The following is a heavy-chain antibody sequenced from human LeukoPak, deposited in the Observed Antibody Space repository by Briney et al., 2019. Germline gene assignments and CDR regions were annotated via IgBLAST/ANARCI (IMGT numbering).Heavy chain of an antibody. CDR3: AGHHPRNTVDF. V-gene: IGHV4-30-2*01. CDR1: GGSISSGGYS. Sequence: TSGTLSLTCAVSGGSISSGGYSWSWIRQPPGKGLEWIGYIYHSGSTYYNPSLKSRVTISVDRSKNQFSLKLSSVTAADTAVYYCAGHHPRNTVDFWGQGTLVTVSS. D-gene: IGHD2/OR15-2a*01. J-gene: IGHJ4*02. CDR2: IYHSGST.